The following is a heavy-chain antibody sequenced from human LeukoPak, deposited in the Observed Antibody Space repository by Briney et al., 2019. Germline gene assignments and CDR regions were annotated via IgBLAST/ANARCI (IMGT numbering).Heavy chain of an antibody. V-gene: IGHV4-39*01. CDR1: GGSISSSSYY. D-gene: IGHD3-22*01. CDR2: IYYSGNT. CDR3: ARRYYYDSSGRDPFDC. J-gene: IGHJ4*02. Sequence: SETLSLTCTVSGGSISSSSYYWVWIRQPPGKGLEWIGSIYYSGNTYYNPSLKSRVSISLDTSKNQFSLKLSSVTAAETAVYYCARRYYYDSSGRDPFDCWGQGTLVTVSS.